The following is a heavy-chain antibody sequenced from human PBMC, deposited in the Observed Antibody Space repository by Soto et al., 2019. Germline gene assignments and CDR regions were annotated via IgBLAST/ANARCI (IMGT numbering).Heavy chain of an antibody. Sequence: GGSRRRSWSTSGCTFRSCAMSLGRQAPGKGLEWVSAISGSGGSTYYADSVKGRFTISRDNSKNTLYLQMNSLRAEDTAVYYCGVAFYYYGMDVWGQGNSVNVS. CDR2: ISGSGGST. V-gene: IGHV3-23*01. CDR3: GVAFYYYGMDV. J-gene: IGHJ6*02. CDR1: GCTFRSCA. D-gene: IGHD3-3*01.